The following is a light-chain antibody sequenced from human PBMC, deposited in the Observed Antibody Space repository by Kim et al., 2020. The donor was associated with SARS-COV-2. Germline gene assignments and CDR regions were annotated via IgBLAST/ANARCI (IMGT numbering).Light chain of an antibody. Sequence: VTITCAGRRSRVGAGCDVLWYQQLPGTAPKLLTYGNSNRPSGVPDRFSVSKYGTSASLAITGLQAADEADYYCQSYDSTVSGLRLFGGGTQLTVL. V-gene: IGLV1-40*01. CDR1: RSRVGAGCD. CDR3: QSYDSTVSGLRL. J-gene: IGLJ3*02. CDR2: GNS.